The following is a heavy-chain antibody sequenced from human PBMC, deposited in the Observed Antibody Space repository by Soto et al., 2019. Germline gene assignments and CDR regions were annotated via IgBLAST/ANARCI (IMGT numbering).Heavy chain of an antibody. Sequence: PGESLKISCKGSGYSFTSYLIGWVRQMPGKGLEWMGIIYPGDSDTRYSPSFQGQVTISADKSISTAYLQWSSLKASDTAMYYCARLPTAYYDILTGSPYYYYMDVWGKGTTVTVSS. CDR3: ARLPTAYYDILTGSPYYYYMDV. V-gene: IGHV5-51*01. CDR1: GYSFTSYL. D-gene: IGHD3-9*01. J-gene: IGHJ6*03. CDR2: IYPGDSDT.